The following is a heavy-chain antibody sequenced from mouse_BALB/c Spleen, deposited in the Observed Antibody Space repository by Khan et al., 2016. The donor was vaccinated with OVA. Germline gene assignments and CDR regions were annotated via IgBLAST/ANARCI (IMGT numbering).Heavy chain of an antibody. CDR2: LRYSGST. Sequence: EVQLQESGPGLVKPSQSLSLTCTVTGYSITSDYAWNWIRQFPGNKLEWMGYLRYSGSTNYNPSLKSRISITPDTSKNPFFMQLNSVTTEDTATYYCARDGSRYNYAMDYWGQGTSVTVSS. J-gene: IGHJ4*01. V-gene: IGHV3-2*02. CDR1: GYSITSDYA. CDR3: ARDGSRYNYAMDY. D-gene: IGHD2-3*01.